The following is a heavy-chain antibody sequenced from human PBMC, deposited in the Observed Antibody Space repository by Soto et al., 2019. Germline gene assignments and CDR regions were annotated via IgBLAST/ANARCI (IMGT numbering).Heavy chain of an antibody. V-gene: IGHV4-31*03. CDR1: GGSIRSDGNY. D-gene: IGHD3-3*01. CDR3: ARADFGVHEYFDL. J-gene: IGHJ2*01. CDR2: IYYSGST. Sequence: QVQLQESGPGLVKPSQTLSLTCTVSGGSIRSDGNYWSWIRRHPGKGLEWIGYIYYSGSTYYNPSLKSRVTISVDTSKNQFSLKLSSVTAADTAVYYCARADFGVHEYFDLWGRGTLVTVSS.